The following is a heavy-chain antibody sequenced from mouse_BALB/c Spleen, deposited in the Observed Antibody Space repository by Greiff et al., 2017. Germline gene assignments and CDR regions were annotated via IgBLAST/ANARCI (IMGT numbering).Heavy chain of an antibody. V-gene: IGHV5-4*02. J-gene: IGHJ3*01. CDR2: ISDGGSYT. CDR3: ARGAYDYDGAWFAY. Sequence: EVKVVESGGGLVKPGGSLKLSCAASGFTFSDYYMYWVRQTPEKRLEWVATISDGGSYTYYPDSVKGRFTISRDNAKNNLYLQMSSLKSEDTAMYYCARGAYDYDGAWFAYWGQGTLVTVSA. CDR1: GFTFSDYY. D-gene: IGHD2-4*01.